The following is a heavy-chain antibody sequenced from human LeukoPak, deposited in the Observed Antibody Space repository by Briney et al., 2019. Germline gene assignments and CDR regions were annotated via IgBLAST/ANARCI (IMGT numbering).Heavy chain of an antibody. J-gene: IGHJ4*02. CDR1: GFTFSSYW. Sequence: GGSLRLSCAASGFTFSSYWMHWVRQAPGKGLVWVSRINSDGSSTSYADSVKGRFTISRDNAKNTLYLQMNSLRAEDTAVYYCARANRDYILTTQGPLDYWGQGTLVTVSS. V-gene: IGHV3-74*01. CDR3: ARANRDYILTTQGPLDY. CDR2: INSDGSST. D-gene: IGHD3-9*01.